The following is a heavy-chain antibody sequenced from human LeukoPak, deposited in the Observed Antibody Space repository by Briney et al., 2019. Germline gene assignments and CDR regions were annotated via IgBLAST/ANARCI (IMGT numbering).Heavy chain of an antibody. CDR3: ARDLSYYGMDV. CDR2: IYRGGST. J-gene: IGHJ6*02. V-gene: IGHV3-53*01. CDR1: GFTVSSNY. Sequence: PGGSLRLSCAASGFTVSSNYMSWARQAPGKGLEWVSVIYRGGSTYYADSVKGRFTISRDNSKNTLYLQMNSLRAEDTAVYYCARDLSYYGMDVWGQGTTVTVSS. D-gene: IGHD2/OR15-2a*01.